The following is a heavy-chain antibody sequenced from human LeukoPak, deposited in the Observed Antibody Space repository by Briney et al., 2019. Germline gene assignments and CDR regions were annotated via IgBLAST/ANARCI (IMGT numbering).Heavy chain of an antibody. CDR2: TKSKTDGATT. Sequence: GGSLTLSCAASGLSFSIAWMSWVRQAPGKGLEWVGRTKSKTDGATTDYAAPVKGRFTISTDDSQNTLYLQMNSLKTEDTAVYYCTTFESWGQGTLVTVSS. CDR1: GLSFSIAW. J-gene: IGHJ4*02. V-gene: IGHV3-15*01. CDR3: TTFES.